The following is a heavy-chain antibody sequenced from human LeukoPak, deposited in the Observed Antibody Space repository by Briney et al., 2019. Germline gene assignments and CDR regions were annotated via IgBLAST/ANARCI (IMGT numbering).Heavy chain of an antibody. CDR2: ISYDGSNK. V-gene: IGHV3-30*18. CDR1: GFTFSSYW. Sequence: PGGSLRLSCAASGFTFSSYWMSWVRQAPGKGLEWVAVISYDGSNKYYADSVKGRFTISRDNSKNTLYLQMNSLRAEDTAVYYCAKDRLAVAGRSTLDYWGQGTLVTVSS. CDR3: AKDRLAVAGRSTLDY. D-gene: IGHD6-19*01. J-gene: IGHJ4*02.